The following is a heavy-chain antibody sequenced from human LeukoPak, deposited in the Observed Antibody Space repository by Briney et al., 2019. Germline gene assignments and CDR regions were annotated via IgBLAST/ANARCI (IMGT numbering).Heavy chain of an antibody. CDR3: ARLNYGDYDY. Sequence: SETLSLTCTVSGGSISSYYWSWIRRPPGKGLEWIGYIYYSGSTNYNPSLKSRVTISVDTSKNQFSLKLSSVTAADTAVYYCARLNYGDYDYWGQGTLVTVSS. CDR1: GGSISSYY. D-gene: IGHD4-17*01. CDR2: IYYSGST. V-gene: IGHV4-59*08. J-gene: IGHJ4*02.